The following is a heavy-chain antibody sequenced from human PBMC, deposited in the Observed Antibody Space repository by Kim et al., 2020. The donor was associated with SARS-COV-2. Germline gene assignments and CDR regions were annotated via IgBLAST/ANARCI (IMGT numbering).Heavy chain of an antibody. CDR2: ISGRSDTI. D-gene: IGHD3-3*02. CDR3: AREMPTFYYLDS. Sequence: GGSLRLSCTASGFTFSTFGMNWVRQTPGKGLEWLSYISGRSDTIYYAEFVKGRFTISRDKTKNSLYLQMSSLRDEDAAVYYCAREMPTFYYLDSWGQGTVVTVSS. V-gene: IGHV3-48*02. CDR1: GFTFSTFG. J-gene: IGHJ4*02.